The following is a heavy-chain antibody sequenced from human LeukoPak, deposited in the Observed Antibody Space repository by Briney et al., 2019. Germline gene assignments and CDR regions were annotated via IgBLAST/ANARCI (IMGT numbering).Heavy chain of an antibody. CDR2: ISSSSSYI. CDR1: GFTFSSYS. D-gene: IGHD2-2*01. V-gene: IGHV3-21*01. Sequence: GGSLRLSCAASGFTFSSYSMNWVRQAPGKGLEWVSSISSSSSYIYYADSVKGRFTISRDNAKNSLYLQMNSLRAEDTAVYYCARNGGGSTSRPSGYYYGMDVWGQGTTVTVSS. J-gene: IGHJ6*02. CDR3: ARNGGGSTSRPSGYYYGMDV.